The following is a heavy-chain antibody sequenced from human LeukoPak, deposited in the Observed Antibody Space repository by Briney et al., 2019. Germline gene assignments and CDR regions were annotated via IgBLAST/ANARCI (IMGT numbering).Heavy chain of an antibody. Sequence: SGTLSLTCTVTGGSISSYYWSWIRQPPGKGLEWIGYIYTSGSTNYNPSLKSRVTISVDTSKNQSSLKLSSVTAADTAVYYCAKHYGGNSGLFNYWGQGTLVTVSS. J-gene: IGHJ4*02. V-gene: IGHV4-4*09. CDR3: AKHYGGNSGLFNY. CDR1: GGSISSYY. CDR2: IYTSGST. D-gene: IGHD4-23*01.